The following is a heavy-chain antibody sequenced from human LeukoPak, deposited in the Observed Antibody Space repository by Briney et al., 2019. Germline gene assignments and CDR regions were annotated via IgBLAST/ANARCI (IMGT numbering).Heavy chain of an antibody. CDR1: GGSISSYY. V-gene: IGHV4-4*07. Sequence: PSETLSLTCTVSGGSISSYYWSWIRQPAGKGLEWIGRIYTSGSTNYNPSLKSRVTMSVDTSKNQFSLKLSSVTAADTAVYYCARVPGFGGTLYYYYGTDVWGQGTTVTVSS. D-gene: IGHD3-10*01. CDR3: ARVPGFGGTLYYYYGTDV. CDR2: IYTSGST. J-gene: IGHJ6*02.